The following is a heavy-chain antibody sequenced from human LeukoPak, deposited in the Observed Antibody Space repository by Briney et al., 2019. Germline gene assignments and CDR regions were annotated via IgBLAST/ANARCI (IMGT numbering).Heavy chain of an antibody. D-gene: IGHD2-2*02. CDR2: ISAYNGNT. J-gene: IGHJ4*02. CDR3: ARDGAVPAAIGEFDY. CDR1: GYTFTSYG. V-gene: IGHV1-18*01. Sequence: ASVKVSCRASGYTFTSYGISWVRQAPGQGLEWMGWISAYNGNTNYAQKLQGRVTMTTDTSTSTAYMELRSLRSDDTAVYYCARDGAVPAAIGEFDYWGQGTLVTVSS.